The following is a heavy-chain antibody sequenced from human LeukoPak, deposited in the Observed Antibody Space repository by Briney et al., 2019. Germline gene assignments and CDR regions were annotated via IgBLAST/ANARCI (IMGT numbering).Heavy chain of an antibody. D-gene: IGHD3-10*01. J-gene: IGHJ4*02. V-gene: IGHV3-23*01. CDR1: GFTFSSYA. Sequence: GGSLRLSCAASGFTFSSYAMSWVRQAPGMGLEWVSAISGNSGNTHYADSVKGRFTISRDNSKNTLYLQMNSLRAEDTAVYYCAHSGVVRGADYWGQGTLVTVSS. CDR2: ISGNSGNT. CDR3: AHSGVVRGADY.